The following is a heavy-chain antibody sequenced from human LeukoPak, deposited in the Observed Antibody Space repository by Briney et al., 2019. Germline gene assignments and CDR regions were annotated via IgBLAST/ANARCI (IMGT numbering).Heavy chain of an antibody. J-gene: IGHJ6*03. V-gene: IGHV4-4*07. Sequence: PSETLSLTCTVSGGSISSYYWSWIRQPAGKGLEWIGRIYTSGSTNYNPSLKSRVTMSVDTSKNQFSLKLSSVTAADTAVYYCARDNVATIKGDYYYYYMDVWGKGTTVTISS. CDR2: IYTSGST. CDR1: GGSISSYY. CDR3: ARDNVATIKGDYYYYYMDV. D-gene: IGHD5-12*01.